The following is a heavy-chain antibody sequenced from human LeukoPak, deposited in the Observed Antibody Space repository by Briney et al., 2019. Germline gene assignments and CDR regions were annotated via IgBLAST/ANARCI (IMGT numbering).Heavy chain of an antibody. CDR2: IYSGGST. CDR1: GFTFGDYA. J-gene: IGHJ6*03. CDR3: ARFNVYYYYMDV. Sequence: GGSLRLSCTASGFTFGDYAMTWVRQAPGKGLEWVSVIYSGGSTYYADSVKGRFTISRDNSKNTLYLQMNSLRAEDTAVYYCARFNVYYYYMDVWGKGTTVTISS. V-gene: IGHV3-53*01. D-gene: IGHD2-8*01.